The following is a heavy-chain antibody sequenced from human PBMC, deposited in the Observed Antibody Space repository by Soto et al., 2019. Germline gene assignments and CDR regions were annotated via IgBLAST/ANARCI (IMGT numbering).Heavy chain of an antibody. V-gene: IGHV3-23*01. D-gene: IGHD2-15*01. CDR2: VTSSGGNT. CDR1: GFTFNSHA. J-gene: IGHJ4*02. Sequence: PGGSLRLSCGASGFTFNSHAMSWVRQVPGEGLEWVSTVTSSGGNTYYADSVKGRFTISRDNSKNTLYLQMNSLRADDTAVYYCAKTWSQIASTPYFDQWGQGTQVTVSS. CDR3: AKTWSQIASTPYFDQ.